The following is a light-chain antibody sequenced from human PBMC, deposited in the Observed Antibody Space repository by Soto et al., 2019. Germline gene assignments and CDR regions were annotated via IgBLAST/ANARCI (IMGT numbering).Light chain of an antibody. CDR1: QHIRDL. Sequence: IQMTQSPSMVSASVGDKVIITCRASQHIRDLLAWYQQRPGKAPELLIYKASHLQTGVPSRFRGSGSGTDFTFTISSLQPEDIATYYCQQYDNLPITFGQGTRLEIK. CDR3: QQYDNLPIT. V-gene: IGKV1-5*03. J-gene: IGKJ5*01. CDR2: KAS.